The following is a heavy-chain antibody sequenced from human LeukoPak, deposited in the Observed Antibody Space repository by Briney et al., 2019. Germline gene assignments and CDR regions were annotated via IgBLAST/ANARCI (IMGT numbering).Heavy chain of an antibody. CDR2: IYYSGST. V-gene: IGHV4-39*01. CDR1: GGSISSSNYY. J-gene: IGHJ3*02. CDR3: ARHSTSTSEAFDI. Sequence: SETLSLTXTVSGGSISSSNYYWGWIRQPPGKGLEWIGSIYYSGSTYYNPSLKSRVTISVDTSKNQFSLKLSSVTAADTTVYYCARHSTSTSEAFDIWGQGTMVTVSS. D-gene: IGHD2-2*01.